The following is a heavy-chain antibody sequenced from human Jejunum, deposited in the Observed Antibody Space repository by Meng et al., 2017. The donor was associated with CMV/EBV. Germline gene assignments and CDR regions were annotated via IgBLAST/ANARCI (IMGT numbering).Heavy chain of an antibody. CDR3: AKGGGYTYEKIYFDS. D-gene: IGHD5-18*01. V-gene: IGHV3-23*01. Sequence: SGFTFEYYAMSWVRQAPGKGLEWVSIISGTGNTIYYADSVKGRFTLPRDNSKNTMYLQMHSLTAEDTAVYYCAKGGGYTYEKIYFDSWGPGTLVTVSS. CDR1: GFTFEYYA. CDR2: ISGTGNTI. J-gene: IGHJ4*02.